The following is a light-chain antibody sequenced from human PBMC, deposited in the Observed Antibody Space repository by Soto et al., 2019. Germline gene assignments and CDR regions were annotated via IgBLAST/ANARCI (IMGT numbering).Light chain of an antibody. J-gene: IGKJ2*01. Sequence: DIQMTQSPSTLSASVGDRVTITCRASQSISSWLAWYQQKPGKAPKLLIYDASSLESGVPSRFSGSGSGTEFTLTISSLQPDDFATYYCQQYNSYSYTFGQGIKLEIE. CDR3: QQYNSYSYT. V-gene: IGKV1-5*01. CDR2: DAS. CDR1: QSISSW.